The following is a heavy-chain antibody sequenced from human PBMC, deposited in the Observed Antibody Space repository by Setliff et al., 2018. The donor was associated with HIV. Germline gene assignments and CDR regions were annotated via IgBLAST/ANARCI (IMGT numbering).Heavy chain of an antibody. J-gene: IGHJ5*02. CDR3: AKAGEVGATYNWFDP. CDR1: GFTFSSYA. CDR2: ISWNSGSI. V-gene: IGHV3-9*01. D-gene: IGHD1-26*01. Sequence: GGSLRLSCTTSGFTFSSYAMSWVRQAPGKGLEWVSSISWNSGSIGYADSVKGRFTISRDNAKNSLYPQMNSLRAEDTALYYCAKAGEVGATYNWFDPWGQGTLVTVSS.